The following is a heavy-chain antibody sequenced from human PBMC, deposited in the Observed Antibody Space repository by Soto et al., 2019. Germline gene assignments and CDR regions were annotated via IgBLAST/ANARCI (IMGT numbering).Heavy chain of an antibody. V-gene: IGHV3-23*01. CDR3: TKDSPVLNV. J-gene: IGHJ6*02. Sequence: GGSLRLSCAASGLTFSIYGMSWARQAPGKGLEWVSAVSGSGDSTYYADTVKGRFTISRDNSKNTLYLQMNSLRAEDAAVYYCTKDSPVLNVWGQGTTVTVSS. D-gene: IGHD2-8*02. CDR1: GLTFSIYG. CDR2: VSGSGDST.